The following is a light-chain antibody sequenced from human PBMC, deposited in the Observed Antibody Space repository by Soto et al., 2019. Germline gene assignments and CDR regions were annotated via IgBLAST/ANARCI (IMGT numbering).Light chain of an antibody. Sequence: AIRMTQSPSSFSASTGDSVTITCRASQGISSYLAWYQQKPGKAPKLLIYAASTLQSGVPSRFSGSGSWTDFTLTISCLQSEDFATYYCQQYYSYPHTFGQGPKVEIK. CDR2: AAS. V-gene: IGKV1-8*01. J-gene: IGKJ1*01. CDR3: QQYYSYPHT. CDR1: QGISSY.